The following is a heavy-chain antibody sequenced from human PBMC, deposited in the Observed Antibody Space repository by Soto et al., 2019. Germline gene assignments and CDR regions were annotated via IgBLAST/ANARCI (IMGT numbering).Heavy chain of an antibody. V-gene: IGHV6-1*01. CDR2: TYYRSKWNN. D-gene: IGHD3-10*01. CDR1: GDSVSRNSAA. J-gene: IGHJ6*02. Sequence: SQTLSLPGAISGDSVSRNSAACNFIRQSPSRGLEWLGRTYYRSKWNNDYALSVKSRITINPDTPKNQFSLHLYSVTPEDTAVYYCTGITSFRGMDVWGQGTPVTVSS. CDR3: TGITSFRGMDV.